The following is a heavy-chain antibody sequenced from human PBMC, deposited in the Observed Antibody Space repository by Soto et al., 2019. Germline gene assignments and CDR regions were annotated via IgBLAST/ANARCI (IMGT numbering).Heavy chain of an antibody. Sequence: GGSLRLSCAASGFTFSSYSMNWVRQAPGKGLEWVSCITSSGTDIYYADSVKGRFTVSRDNAKNSLYLQMNSLRAEDTAVYYCTHPGLIAAAGTVGWFDPWGRGTLVTVSS. CDR3: THPGLIAAAGTVGWFDP. V-gene: IGHV3-21*01. CDR1: GFTFSSYS. CDR2: ITSSGTDI. D-gene: IGHD6-13*01. J-gene: IGHJ5*02.